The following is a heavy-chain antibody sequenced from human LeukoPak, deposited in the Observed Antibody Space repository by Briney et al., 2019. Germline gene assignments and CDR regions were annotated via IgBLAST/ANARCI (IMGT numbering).Heavy chain of an antibody. CDR2: IKQDGSGK. D-gene: IGHD5-24*01. J-gene: IGHJ4*02. CDR1: GFTFSSYW. V-gene: IGHV3-7*01. CDR3: ARHGEMATPFFDY. Sequence: GGSLRLSCAASGFTFSSYWMSWVRQAPGKGLEWVANIKQDGSGKYYVDSVKGRFTISRGNAKNSLYLQMNSLRAEDTAVYYCARHGEMATPFFDYWGQGTLVTVSS.